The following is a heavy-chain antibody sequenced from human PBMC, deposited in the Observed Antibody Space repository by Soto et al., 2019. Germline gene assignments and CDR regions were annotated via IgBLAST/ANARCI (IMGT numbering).Heavy chain of an antibody. J-gene: IGHJ4*02. V-gene: IGHV4-34*01. CDR2: INHSGST. D-gene: IGHD2-8*02. CDR1: GGSFSGYY. CDR3: ATDKITGLFDY. Sequence: QVQLQQWGAGLLKPSETLSLTCAVYGGSFSGYYWTWIRQPPGTGLEWIGEINHSGSTNSNPSLKSRVTISVDTSKNQFSLKLTSVTAADTAVYYCATDKITGLFDYWGQGTLVTVSS.